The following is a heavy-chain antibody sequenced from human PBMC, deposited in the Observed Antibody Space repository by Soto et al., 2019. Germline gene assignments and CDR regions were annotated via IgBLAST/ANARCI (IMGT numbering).Heavy chain of an antibody. D-gene: IGHD3-16*01. CDR3: VRDLAGRYDDNAGGNF. CDR2: IYSDGNT. Sequence: GGSLRLSCAASGFTVSSNYMSWVRQAPGKGLEWVSVIYSDGNTYYADSVKGRFTVSRDNSKNTLYLHMNSLRAGDTAIYYCVRDLAGRYDDNAGGNFWGQGTLVTVSS. J-gene: IGHJ4*02. CDR1: GFTVSSNY. V-gene: IGHV3-53*01.